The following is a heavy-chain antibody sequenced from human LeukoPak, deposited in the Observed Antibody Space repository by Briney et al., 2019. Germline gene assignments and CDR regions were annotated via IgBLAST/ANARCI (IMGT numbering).Heavy chain of an antibody. V-gene: IGHV3-30*02. CDR1: GFTFSSYG. D-gene: IGHD3-22*01. CDR3: ARRAGDYSHPYDY. J-gene: IGHJ4*02. Sequence: GGSLRLSCAASGFTFSSYGMHWVRQAPGKGLEWVEFIRYDGSNKYYADSVKGRFTISRDNSKNTLYLQMNSLRAEDTAVYYCARRAGDYSHPYDYWGQGILVTVSS. CDR2: IRYDGSNK.